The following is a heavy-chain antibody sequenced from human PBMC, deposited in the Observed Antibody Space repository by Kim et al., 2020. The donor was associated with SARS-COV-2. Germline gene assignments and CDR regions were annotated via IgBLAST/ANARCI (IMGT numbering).Heavy chain of an antibody. CDR3: ARRGGNYGMDV. D-gene: IGHD1-1*01. Sequence: GESLKISCKGSGYRFTAYWIAWVRQMPGKGLEWMGIIYPGDSDARYSPSFQGQVTISVDNSLSTAYLQWSSLKGADSAMYYCARRGGNYGMDVWGQGTTVTVSS. CDR1: GYRFTAYW. V-gene: IGHV5-51*01. CDR2: IYPGDSDA. J-gene: IGHJ6*02.